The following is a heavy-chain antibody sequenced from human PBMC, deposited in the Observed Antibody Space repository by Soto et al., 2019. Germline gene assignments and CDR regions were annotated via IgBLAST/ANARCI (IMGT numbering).Heavy chain of an antibody. D-gene: IGHD5-12*01. CDR3: ARQDREYNGYGAVGSCAFDI. CDR1: GGSISSSSSY. V-gene: IGHV4-39*01. CDR2: IYYSGSA. Sequence: QLQLQESGPGLVKPSETLSLTCTVSGGSISSSSSYWGWVRQPPGKGLEWIGSIYYSGSAYYNPSLKSRVTISADTSKNQFSLKLSSVTAADAAVYYCARQDREYNGYGAVGSCAFDIWGQGTLVTVFS. J-gene: IGHJ3*02.